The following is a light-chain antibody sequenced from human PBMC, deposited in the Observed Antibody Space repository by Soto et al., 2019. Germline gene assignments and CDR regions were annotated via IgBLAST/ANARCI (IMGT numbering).Light chain of an antibody. Sequence: QSALTQPRSVSGSPRQSVTISCTGTSSDVGGYNYVSWYQQHPGKAPKLMIYDVSKRPSGVPDRFSGSKSGNTASLTISGLHAEHEADYYCCSYAGSYTFEVFGGGTKLTVL. V-gene: IGLV2-11*01. CDR1: SSDVGGYNY. CDR2: DVS. J-gene: IGLJ2*01. CDR3: CSYAGSYTFEV.